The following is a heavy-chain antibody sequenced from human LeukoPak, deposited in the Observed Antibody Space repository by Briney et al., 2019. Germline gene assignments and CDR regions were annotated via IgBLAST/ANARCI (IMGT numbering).Heavy chain of an antibody. Sequence: SETLSLTCTVSGGSISSSSYYWGWIRQPPGKGLEWIGSIYYSGSTYYNPSLKSRVTISVDTSKNQFSLKLSSVTAADTAVYYCARTGDYLLLDIWGQGTMVTVSS. D-gene: IGHD4-17*01. J-gene: IGHJ3*02. CDR1: GGSISSSSYY. CDR2: IYYSGST. V-gene: IGHV4-39*01. CDR3: ARTGDYLLLDI.